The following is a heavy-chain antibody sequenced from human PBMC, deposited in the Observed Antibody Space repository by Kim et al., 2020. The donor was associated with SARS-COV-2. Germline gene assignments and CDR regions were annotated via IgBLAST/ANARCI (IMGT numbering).Heavy chain of an antibody. CDR2: ITGSSSFI. D-gene: IGHD6-19*01. J-gene: IGHJ4*02. CDR3: ATDNSGWYKSDY. V-gene: IGHV3-21*01. CDR1: GFTFSTYN. Sequence: GGSLRLSCAASGFTFSTYNMIWVRQPPGKGLEWVSSITGSSSFIYYADSVKGRFTISRDNAKNSLYLQMSTLRAEDTAVYYCATDNSGWYKSDYWGQGTLVTVS.